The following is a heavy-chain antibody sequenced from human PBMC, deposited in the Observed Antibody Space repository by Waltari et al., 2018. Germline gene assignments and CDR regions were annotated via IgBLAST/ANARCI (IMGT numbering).Heavy chain of an antibody. CDR3: ARGHYGDYV. Sequence: EVKLAESGGGLVQPGGSLRLSCAASGFTFNTFWMSWVRQAPGKGLEWVAKIKEDGSEKQYVDSGMGRFTITRDNAKKSVYLQMNSLRAEDTAMYYCARGHYGDYVWGQGTLVTVSS. J-gene: IGHJ4*02. CDR1: GFTFNTFW. D-gene: IGHD4-17*01. V-gene: IGHV3-7*03. CDR2: IKEDGSEK.